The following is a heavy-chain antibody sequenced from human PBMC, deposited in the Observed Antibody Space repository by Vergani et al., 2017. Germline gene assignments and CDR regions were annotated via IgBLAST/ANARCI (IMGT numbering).Heavy chain of an antibody. V-gene: IGHV3-23*01. Sequence: EVQLLESGGGLVQPGGSLRLSCAASGFTFSSYAMSWVRQAPGKGLEWVSAISGSGGSTYYADSVKGRFTIARDNSNNTLYLQINSLRAEDTAVYYCAKDIRVLFPYDYFFYCGQGTLVIFSS. J-gene: IGHJ4*02. D-gene: IGHD3-10*02. CDR1: GFTFSSYA. CDR3: AKDIRVLFPYDYFFY. CDR2: ISGSGGST.